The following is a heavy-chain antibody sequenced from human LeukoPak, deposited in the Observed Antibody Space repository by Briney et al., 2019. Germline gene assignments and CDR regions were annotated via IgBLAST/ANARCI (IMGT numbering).Heavy chain of an antibody. V-gene: IGHV4-59*01. Sequence: PSETLSLTCTVSGGSISSYYWSWIRQPPGKGLEWIGYIYYSGSTNYNPSLKSRVTISVDTSKNQFSLKLSSVTAADTAVYYCARDRGSYGEDWFDPWGQGTLVTVSS. CDR1: GGSISSYY. D-gene: IGHD1-26*01. J-gene: IGHJ5*02. CDR3: ARDRGSYGEDWFDP. CDR2: IYYSGST.